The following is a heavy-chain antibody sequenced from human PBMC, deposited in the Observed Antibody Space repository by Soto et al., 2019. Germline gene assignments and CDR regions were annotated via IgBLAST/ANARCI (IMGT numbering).Heavy chain of an antibody. Sequence: QVQLVQSGAEVKKPGSSVKVSCKASGGTFSSYAISWVRQAPGQGLEWMGGIIPIFGTANYAQKFQGRVTITADETTSTAYMALSSLRYEDTAVYYCARTDYDILTGYYGTHYYFDYWGQGTLVTVSS. CDR1: GGTFSSYA. CDR3: ARTDYDILTGYYGTHYYFDY. J-gene: IGHJ4*02. V-gene: IGHV1-69*01. CDR2: IIPIFGTA. D-gene: IGHD3-9*01.